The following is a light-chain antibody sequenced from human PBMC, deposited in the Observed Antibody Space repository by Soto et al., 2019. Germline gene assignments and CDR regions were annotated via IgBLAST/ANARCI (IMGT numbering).Light chain of an antibody. CDR2: GAS. J-gene: IGKJ1*01. Sequence: EIVLTQSPATLSLSPGERAILSCRASQSVSTFLAWFQQKPGQPPRLLIYGASSRATGIPDRFSGSGSGTDFTLTISRLEPEDFAVYYCQQYGSSPWTFGQGTKVDI. V-gene: IGKV3-20*01. CDR3: QQYGSSPWT. CDR1: QSVSTF.